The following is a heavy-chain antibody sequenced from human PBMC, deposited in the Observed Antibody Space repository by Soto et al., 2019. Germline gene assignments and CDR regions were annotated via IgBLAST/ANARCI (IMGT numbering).Heavy chain of an antibody. CDR3: ARLSRPNYYDTSGFFKDNWFDP. CDR2: IIPIVETP. D-gene: IGHD3-22*01. Sequence: GASVKVSCKASGGTFNSYDINWVRQAPGQGLEWMGGIIPIVETPKYAQKFQGRVTITADESTNTVYMESSSLRSEDTAMYYCARLSRPNYYDTSGFFKDNWFDPWGQGTLVTVSS. V-gene: IGHV1-69*13. CDR1: GGTFNSYD. J-gene: IGHJ5*02.